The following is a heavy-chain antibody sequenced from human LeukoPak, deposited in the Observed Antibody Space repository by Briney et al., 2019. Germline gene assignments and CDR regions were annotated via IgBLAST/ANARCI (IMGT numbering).Heavy chain of an antibody. CDR1: GVSFSGYY. CDR2: INHSGST. J-gene: IGHJ5*02. D-gene: IGHD3-3*01. V-gene: IGHV4-34*01. CDR3: ARGRITIFGVVIKGNWFDP. Sequence: PSETLSLTCAVYGVSFSGYYWSWIRQPPGRGLEWIGEINHSGSTNYNPSLKSRVTMSVDTSKNQFSLKLSSVTTADTAVYYCARGRITIFGVVIKGNWFDPWGQGTLVTVSS.